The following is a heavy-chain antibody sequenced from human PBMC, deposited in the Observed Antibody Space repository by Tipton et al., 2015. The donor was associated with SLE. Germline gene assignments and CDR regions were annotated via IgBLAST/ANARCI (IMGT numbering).Heavy chain of an antibody. D-gene: IGHD2-2*01. CDR2: IHHSGIT. J-gene: IGHJ3*01. Sequence: LRLSCNVSGYSIRDGYYWGWIRQAPGKGLEWIGTIHHSGITYYNPSLKSRVTMSVDTPKNQFSLKMTSVSAADTAMYYCARDMPLKNAFDFWGQGTMVTVSS. CDR3: ARDMPLKNAFDF. V-gene: IGHV4-38-2*02. CDR1: GYSIRDGYY.